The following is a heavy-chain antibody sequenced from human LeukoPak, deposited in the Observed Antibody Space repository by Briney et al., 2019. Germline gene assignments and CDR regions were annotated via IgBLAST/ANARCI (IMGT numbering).Heavy chain of an antibody. CDR2: ISSSSSYI. D-gene: IGHD3-9*01. CDR3: ARDSVTVLTPDNWYFDL. J-gene: IGHJ2*01. Sequence: GGSLRLSCVASGFTFRSHDMNWVRQAPGKGLEWVSSISSSSSYIYYGDSVKGRFTISRDNAKKSLYLQMNSLRAEDTAVYYCARDSVTVLTPDNWYFDLWGRGTLVTVSS. V-gene: IGHV3-21*01. CDR1: GFTFRSHD.